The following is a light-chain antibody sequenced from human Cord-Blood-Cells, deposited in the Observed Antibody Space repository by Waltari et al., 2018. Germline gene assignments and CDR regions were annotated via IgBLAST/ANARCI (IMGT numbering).Light chain of an antibody. J-gene: IGKJ4*01. CDR3: QQRSNWPLT. CDR1: QSVSSY. V-gene: IGKV3-11*01. CDR2: DAS. Sequence: VLTQSPAPLPLSPGERATLSCSASQSVSSYLAWYQQKPGQAPRLLIYDASNRATGIPARFSGSGSGTDFTLTISSLEPEDFAVYYCQQRSNWPLTFGGGTKVEIK.